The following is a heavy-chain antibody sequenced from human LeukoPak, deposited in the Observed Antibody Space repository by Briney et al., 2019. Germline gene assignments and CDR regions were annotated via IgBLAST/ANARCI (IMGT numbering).Heavy chain of an antibody. J-gene: IGHJ2*01. Sequence: PGGSLRLSCAASGFILSNCAMTWVRQAPGKGLEWVSGIDTKGTRTYYADSVKGRFTISRDNSKNTLYLHMNSLKPEDTAVYYCTTANDGLWGRGTVVTVSS. CDR1: GFILSNCA. CDR3: TTANDGL. V-gene: IGHV3-23*05. D-gene: IGHD1-1*01. CDR2: IDTKGTRT.